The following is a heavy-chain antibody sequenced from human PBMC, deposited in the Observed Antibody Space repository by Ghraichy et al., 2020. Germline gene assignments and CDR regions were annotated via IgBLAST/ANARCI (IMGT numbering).Heavy chain of an antibody. CDR1: GGSISSGGYY. D-gene: IGHD6-19*01. CDR2: IYYSGST. J-gene: IGHJ3*02. Sequence: SLNISCTVSGGSISSGGYYWSWIRQHPGKGLEWIGYIYYSGSTYYNPSLKSRVTISVDTSKNQFSLKLSSVTAADTAVYYCARYSYSSGWYEQDAFDIWGQGTMVTVSS. CDR3: ARYSYSSGWYEQDAFDI. V-gene: IGHV4-31*03.